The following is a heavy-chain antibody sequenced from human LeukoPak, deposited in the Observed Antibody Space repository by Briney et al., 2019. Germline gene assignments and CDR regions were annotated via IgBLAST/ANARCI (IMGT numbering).Heavy chain of an antibody. CDR1: GYTFTSYG. V-gene: IGHV1-8*02. D-gene: IGHD4-17*01. CDR3: ARFSPDENHGDYAFDY. J-gene: IGHJ4*02. CDR2: MNPNSGNS. Sequence: ASVKVSCKASGYTFTSYGINWVRQTTGQGLEWIGWMNPNSGNSGCAQELQGRVTMTRDTSISTAYMKLSSLTSEDTALYYCARFSPDENHGDYAFDYWGQGTLVTVSS.